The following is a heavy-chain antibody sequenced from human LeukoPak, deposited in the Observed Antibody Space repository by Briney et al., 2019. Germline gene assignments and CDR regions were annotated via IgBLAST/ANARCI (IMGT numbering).Heavy chain of an antibody. CDR3: ARRKDGVDV. Sequence: GASLKISGKSSGYSFTSYWSGWVRQLPGKGLECMGIIYPGGSATRYSPSFQGQVTISADKSISTAYLQWSSLKASDTAMYYCARRKDGVDVWGQGTTLSVSS. V-gene: IGHV5-51*01. CDR1: GYSFTSYW. CDR2: IYPGGSAT. J-gene: IGHJ6*02.